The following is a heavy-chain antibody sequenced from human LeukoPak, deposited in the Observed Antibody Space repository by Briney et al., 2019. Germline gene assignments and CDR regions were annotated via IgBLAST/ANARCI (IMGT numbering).Heavy chain of an antibody. Sequence: GGSLRLSCVASGFSVSSYWMYWVRQAPGEGLVWVSVISSDGSKINYADSVKGRFTISRDSAKNTLYLQMNSLRAEDTAVYYCARKAGDYWGQGTLVTVSS. CDR2: ISSDGSKI. V-gene: IGHV3-74*01. CDR3: ARKAGDY. CDR1: GFSVSSYW. D-gene: IGHD3-10*01. J-gene: IGHJ4*02.